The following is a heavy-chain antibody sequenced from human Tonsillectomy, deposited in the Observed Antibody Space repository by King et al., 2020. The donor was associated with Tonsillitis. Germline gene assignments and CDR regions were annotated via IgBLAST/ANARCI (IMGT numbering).Heavy chain of an antibody. CDR1: GFAVSTNY. Sequence: VQLVESGGGLVQPGGSLRLSCAASGFAVSTNYMSWVRQAPGEGLELISLIYSGGTTYYADSVKGRFTISRDISKNTLYLQMNSLRAEDTAVYYCARDRQGSGWEYCGMDVWGQGTTVIVSS. CDR3: ARDRQGSGWEYCGMDV. D-gene: IGHD6-19*01. V-gene: IGHV3-66*01. J-gene: IGHJ6*02. CDR2: IYSGGTT.